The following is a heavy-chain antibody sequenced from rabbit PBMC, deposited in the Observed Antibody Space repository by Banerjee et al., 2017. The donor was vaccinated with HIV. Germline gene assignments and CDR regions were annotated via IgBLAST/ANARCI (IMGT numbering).Heavy chain of an antibody. Sequence: QEQLEESGGGLVQPEGSLTLTCTASGFSFSSSHYMCWVRQAPGKGLEWIGCVYGGSSGTTYYASWAKGRFTFSKTSSTTVTLRMTSLTAADTATYFCARDSSGWAYYFNLWGQGTLVTVS. D-gene: IGHD4-1*01. J-gene: IGHJ4*01. CDR1: GFSFSSSHY. CDR3: ARDSSGWAYYFNL. V-gene: IGHV1S45*01. CDR2: VYGGSSGTT.